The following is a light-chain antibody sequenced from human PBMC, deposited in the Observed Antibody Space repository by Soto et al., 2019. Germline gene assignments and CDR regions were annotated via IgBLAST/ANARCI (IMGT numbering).Light chain of an antibody. Sequence: DIQMTQSPNSLSASVGDRVTITCRASQSIVTYLNWYQQKPGKAPNLLVYAASSLQSGVPSRFSCSGSGTDFTLTISTLQPEDFAAYYCQQTFSPPYSIGQGTKLEI. CDR3: QQTFSPPYS. CDR1: QSIVTY. CDR2: AAS. J-gene: IGKJ2*01. V-gene: IGKV1-39*01.